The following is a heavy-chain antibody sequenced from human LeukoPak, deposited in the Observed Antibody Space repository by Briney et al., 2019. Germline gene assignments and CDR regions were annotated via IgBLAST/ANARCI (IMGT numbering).Heavy chain of an antibody. Sequence: ASVKVSCKASGYAFTTSDINWVRQATGQGLEWMGWMSPYGGNTRYAQKFQGRVTMTEDTSTDTAYMELSSLRSEDTAVYYCATGASFDYWGQGTLVTVSS. CDR2: MSPYGGNT. V-gene: IGHV1-8*01. CDR1: GYAFTTSD. J-gene: IGHJ4*02. CDR3: ATGASFDY.